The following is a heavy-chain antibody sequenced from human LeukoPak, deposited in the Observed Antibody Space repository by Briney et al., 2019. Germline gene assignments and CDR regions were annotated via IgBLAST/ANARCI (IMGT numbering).Heavy chain of an antibody. J-gene: IGHJ5*02. CDR2: IYTSGST. CDR1: GGSISSGNYY. V-gene: IGHV4-61*02. CDR3: ARDRYYYDSSGYSPFDP. D-gene: IGHD3-22*01. Sequence: SETLSLTCTVSGGSISSGNYYWSWIRQPAGKGLEWIGRIYTSGSTNYNPSLQSRVTISVDTSKNQFSLKLSSVTAADTAVYYCARDRYYYDSSGYSPFDPWGQGTLVTVSS.